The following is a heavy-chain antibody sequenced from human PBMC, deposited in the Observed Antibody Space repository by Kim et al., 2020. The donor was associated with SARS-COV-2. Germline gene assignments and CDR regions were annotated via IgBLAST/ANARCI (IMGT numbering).Heavy chain of an antibody. CDR2: ISYDGSNK. CDR1: GFTFSSYG. V-gene: IGHV3-33*05. Sequence: GGSLRLSCAASGFTFSSYGMHWVRQAPGKGLEWVAVISYDGSNKYYADSVKGRFTISRDNSKNTLYLQMNSLRAEDTAVYYCAREVLSSSWYAHYYGMDVWGQGTTVTVSS. CDR3: AREVLSSSWYAHYYGMDV. J-gene: IGHJ6*02. D-gene: IGHD6-13*01.